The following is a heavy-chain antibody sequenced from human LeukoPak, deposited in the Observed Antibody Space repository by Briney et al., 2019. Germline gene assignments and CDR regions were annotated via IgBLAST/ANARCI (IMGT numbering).Heavy chain of an antibody. CDR2: ISSSSSTI. D-gene: IGHD3-9*01. J-gene: IGHJ6*02. Sequence: GGSLRLSCAASGSTFSSYSMNWVRQAPGKGLEWVSYISSSSSTIYYADSVKGRFTISRDNAKNSLYLQMNGLRAEDTAVYYCARELPYDILTGYYYYYGMDVWGQGTTVTVSS. CDR1: GSTFSSYS. V-gene: IGHV3-48*04. CDR3: ARELPYDILTGYYYYYGMDV.